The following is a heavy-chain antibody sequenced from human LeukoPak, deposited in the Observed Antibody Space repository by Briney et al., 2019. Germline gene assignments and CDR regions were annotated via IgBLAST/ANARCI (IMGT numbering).Heavy chain of an antibody. CDR3: AREREVIAAAGTSWFDP. Sequence: SVKVSCKASGGTCSSYAISWVRQAPGQGLEWMGGIIPIFGTANYAQKFQGRVTITADESTSTAYMELSSLRSEDTAVYYCAREREVIAAAGTSWFDPWGQGTLVTVSS. J-gene: IGHJ5*02. CDR2: IIPIFGTA. D-gene: IGHD6-13*01. V-gene: IGHV1-69*13. CDR1: GGTCSSYA.